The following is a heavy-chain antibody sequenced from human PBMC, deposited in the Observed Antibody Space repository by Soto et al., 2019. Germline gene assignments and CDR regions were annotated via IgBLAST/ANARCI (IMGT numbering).Heavy chain of an antibody. CDR2: ISGSGSST. J-gene: IGHJ4*02. V-gene: IGHV3-23*01. CDR1: GFTFSSSA. Sequence: PGGSLRLSCAASGFTFSSSAMSWVRQAPGKGLEWVSAISGSGSSTYYADSVKGRFTISRDNSKNMMYLQMSSLRAEDTAVYYCAKNRGLQYYFDYWGQGTLVTVSS. CDR3: AKNRGLQYYFDY.